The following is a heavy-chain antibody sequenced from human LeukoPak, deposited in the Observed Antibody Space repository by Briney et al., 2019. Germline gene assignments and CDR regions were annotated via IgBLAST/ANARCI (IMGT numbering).Heavy chain of an antibody. Sequence: GGSLRLSCAASGFTLSSYWMHWVRQAPGKGLVWVSRTNGDGSSATYADSVKGRFTISRDNAKNRLYLQMNSLGAEDTAVYYCASTIGSAGTQYWGQGTLVTVSS. J-gene: IGHJ4*02. D-gene: IGHD6-13*01. V-gene: IGHV3-74*03. CDR3: ASTIGSAGTQY. CDR2: TNGDGSSA. CDR1: GFTLSSYW.